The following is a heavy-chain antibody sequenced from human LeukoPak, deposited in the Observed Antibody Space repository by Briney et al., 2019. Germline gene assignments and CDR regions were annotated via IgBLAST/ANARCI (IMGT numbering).Heavy chain of an antibody. CDR1: GGSISSSSYY. V-gene: IGHV4-39*02. J-gene: IGHJ4*02. CDR2: RYYRGTS. CDR3: AREYSRSVVAGSRPDL. Sequence: SETLSLSCGVSGGSISSSSYYWGWIRQSPGMGLEWIGSRYYRGTSYANSSLRSRLTLSIDTSNNQFSLKLASVTAADTAVYYCAREYSRSVVAGSRPDLWGQGLLVTVSS. D-gene: IGHD2-21*01.